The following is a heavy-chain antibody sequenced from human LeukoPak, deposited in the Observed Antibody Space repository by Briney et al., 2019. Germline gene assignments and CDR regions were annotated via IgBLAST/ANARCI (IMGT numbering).Heavy chain of an antibody. CDR3: ARDRVLLWFGESYYFDY. J-gene: IGHJ4*02. Sequence: ASVKVSCKASGYTFTSYYMHWVRQAPGQGLEWMGWINTNTGNPTYAQGFTGRFVFSLDTSVSTAYLQISSLKAEDTAVYYCARDRVLLWFGESYYFDYWGRGTLVTVSS. D-gene: IGHD3-10*01. CDR1: GYTFTSYY. V-gene: IGHV7-4-1*02. CDR2: INTNTGNP.